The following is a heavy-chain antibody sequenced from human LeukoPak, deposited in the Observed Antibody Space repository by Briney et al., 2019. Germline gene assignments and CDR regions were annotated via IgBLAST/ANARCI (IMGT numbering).Heavy chain of an antibody. CDR2: ISGSGTST. Sequence: PGGSLRLSCAASGFTFSSYAMSWVRQAPGKGLEWVSAISGSGTSTYYADSVKGRFTISRDNSKNTLYLQMNGLRAEDTAIYYCAKDDGNNAKLLLDYWGQGTLVTVSS. V-gene: IGHV3-23*01. CDR3: AKDDGNNAKLLLDY. CDR1: GFTFSSYA. D-gene: IGHD2/OR15-2a*01. J-gene: IGHJ4*02.